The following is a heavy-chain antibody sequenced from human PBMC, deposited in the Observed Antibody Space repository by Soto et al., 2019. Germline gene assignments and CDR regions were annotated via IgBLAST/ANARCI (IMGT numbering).Heavy chain of an antibody. CDR1: GFSFSDVS. J-gene: IGHJ4*02. V-gene: IGHV3-15*07. CDR2: IQTKPYGGAT. Sequence: GGGLRLSFCAPGFSFSDVSINRVRPAPGEGLEWVGRIQTKPYGGATEYAAPVRGRFTISRDDSKSTLYLQMNSLKTEDTALYYCTSHPVESRGFYFDWWGQGTQVTVSS. D-gene: IGHD3-22*01. CDR3: TSHPVESRGFYFDW.